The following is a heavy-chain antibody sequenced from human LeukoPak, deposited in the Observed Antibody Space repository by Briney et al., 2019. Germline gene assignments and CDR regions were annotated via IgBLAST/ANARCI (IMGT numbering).Heavy chain of an antibody. CDR2: ITYNSGTI. CDR1: GFTFRSYA. J-gene: IGHJ4*02. CDR3: ARLQLGAFDY. V-gene: IGHV3-48*01. D-gene: IGHD5-24*01. Sequence: PGGSLRLSCAASGFTFRSYAMQWVRQAPGKGLEWVSYITYNSGTIFYADSVKGRFTISRDNAKDSLYLQMNSLRAEDTAVYYCARLQLGAFDYWGQGTLVTVSS.